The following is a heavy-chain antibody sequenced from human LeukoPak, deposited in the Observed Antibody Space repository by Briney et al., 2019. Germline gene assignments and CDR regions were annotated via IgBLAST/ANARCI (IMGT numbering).Heavy chain of an antibody. V-gene: IGHV4-59*01. CDR2: IYYSGST. Sequence: PSETLSLTCTVSGGSISSYYWSWIRQPPGKGLEWIGYIYYSGSTNYNPSLKSRVTISVDTSKNQFSLKLSSVTAADTAVYYCARGSRSDYWGQGTLDTVSS. J-gene: IGHJ4*02. CDR3: ARGSRSDY. CDR1: GGSISSYY.